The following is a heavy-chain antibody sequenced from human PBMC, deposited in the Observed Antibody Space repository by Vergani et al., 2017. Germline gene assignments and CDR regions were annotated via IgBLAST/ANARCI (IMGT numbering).Heavy chain of an antibody. CDR2: IKQDGSEK. Sequence: EVQLVESGGGLVQPGGSLRLSCAASGFTFSSYWMSWVRQAPGKGLEWVANIKQDGSEKYYVDSVKGRFTISRDNAKNSLYLQMNSLRAEDTAVYYCARVDYDVWSGYYAFDYWGQGTLVTVSS. V-gene: IGHV3-7*02. J-gene: IGHJ4*02. D-gene: IGHD3-3*01. CDR3: ARVDYDVWSGYYAFDY. CDR1: GFTFSSYW.